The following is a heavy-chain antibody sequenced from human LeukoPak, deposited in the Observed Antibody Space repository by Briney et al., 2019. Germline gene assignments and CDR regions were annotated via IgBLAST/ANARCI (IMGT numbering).Heavy chain of an antibody. J-gene: IGHJ4*02. V-gene: IGHV3-23*01. CDR3: AKRMGSEGGSSHN. CDR2: ISGSGGST. Sequence: GGSLRLSCAASGFTFSSYAMSWVRQAPGKGLEWVSAISGSGGSTYYADSVKGRFTISRDNSRNTLYLQMNSLRAEDTAVYYCAKRMGSEGGSSHNWGQGTLVTVSS. D-gene: IGHD1-26*01. CDR1: GFTFSSYA.